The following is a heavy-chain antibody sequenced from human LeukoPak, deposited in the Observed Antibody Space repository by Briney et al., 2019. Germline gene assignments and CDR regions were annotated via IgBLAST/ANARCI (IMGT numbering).Heavy chain of an antibody. CDR3: AKEQIVLMVYAFFHY. CDR2: ISWNSGSI. CDR1: GFTFDDYA. V-gene: IGHV3-9*01. D-gene: IGHD2-8*01. J-gene: IGHJ4*02. Sequence: PGGSLRLSCAASGFTFDDYAMHWVRQAPGKGLEWVSGISWNSGSIGYADSVKGRFTISRDNSKNTLYLQMNSLRAEDTAVYYCAKEQIVLMVYAFFHYWGQGTLVTVSS.